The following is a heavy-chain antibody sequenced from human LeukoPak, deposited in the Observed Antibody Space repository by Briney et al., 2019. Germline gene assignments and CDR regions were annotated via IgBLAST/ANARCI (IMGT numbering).Heavy chain of an antibody. J-gene: IGHJ4*02. Sequence: GSLRLSCEASGFTFSSYAMTWVRQAPGKGLEWVSSLSGSGGGTWYAGSVKGRFTISRDNSKNTLYLQMNSLGAEDTAVYYCAKKDFGVVITSRPGGQGTLVTVSS. V-gene: IGHV3-23*01. D-gene: IGHD3-3*01. CDR1: GFTFSSYA. CDR3: AKKDFGVVITSRP. CDR2: LSGSGGGT.